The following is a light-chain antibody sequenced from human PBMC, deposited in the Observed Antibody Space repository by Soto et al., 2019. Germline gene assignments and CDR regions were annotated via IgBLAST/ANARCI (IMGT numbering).Light chain of an antibody. CDR1: QSVSKY. Sequence: EIVLTQSPATLSLSPGERATLSCRTSQSVSKYFAWYQQKPGRAPRLLLYDASSRATGIPARFIGSGSGTDFTLTISSLEPEDFPSYYCQQRSNWPITFGQGTRLEIK. CDR2: DAS. J-gene: IGKJ5*01. CDR3: QQRSNWPIT. V-gene: IGKV3-11*01.